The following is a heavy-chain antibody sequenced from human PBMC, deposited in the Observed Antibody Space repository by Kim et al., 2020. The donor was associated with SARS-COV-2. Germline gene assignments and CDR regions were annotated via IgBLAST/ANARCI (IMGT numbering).Heavy chain of an antibody. Sequence: SETLSLTCAVYGGSFSDYYWSWIRQPPGKGLEWIGNINHSGSTNYNPSLKSRITMSVDTSKNQFSLRLTSLSAADTAVYYCASPGWKVGAIDYWGQGSLV. D-gene: IGHD1-26*01. CDR2: INHSGST. J-gene: IGHJ4*02. CDR3: ASPGWKVGAIDY. V-gene: IGHV4-34*01. CDR1: GGSFSDYY.